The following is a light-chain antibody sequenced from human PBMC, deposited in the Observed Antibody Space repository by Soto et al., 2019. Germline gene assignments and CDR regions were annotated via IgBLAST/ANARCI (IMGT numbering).Light chain of an antibody. CDR1: SSDVGGYNY. V-gene: IGLV2-8*01. Sequence: QSVLTQPPSASGSPGQSVTISCTGTSSDVGGYNYVSWYQQYPGKVPNLMVYEVNKRPSGVPDRFSGSKSGNTASLTVSGLQADDEADYYCTSYAGGNNVFGTGTKLTVL. CDR2: EVN. CDR3: TSYAGGNNV. J-gene: IGLJ1*01.